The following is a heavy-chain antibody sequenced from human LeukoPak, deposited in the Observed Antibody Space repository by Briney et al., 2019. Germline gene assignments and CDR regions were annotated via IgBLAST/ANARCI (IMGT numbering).Heavy chain of an antibody. CDR1: GFTLSSHS. J-gene: IGHJ4*02. CDR3: ARDHNRGYSYGLLDY. Sequence: GGSLRLSCAASGFTLSSHSMNWVRQAPGKGLEWVAVISYDGSNKYYADSVKGRFTISRDNSKNTLYLQMNSLRAEDTAVYYCARDHNRGYSYGLLDYWGQGTLVTVSS. CDR2: ISYDGSNK. V-gene: IGHV3-30*03. D-gene: IGHD5-18*01.